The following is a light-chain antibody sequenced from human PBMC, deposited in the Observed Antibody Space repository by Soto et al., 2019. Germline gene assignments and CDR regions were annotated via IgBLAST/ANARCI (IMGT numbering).Light chain of an antibody. Sequence: EIVMTQSPATLSVSPGERATLSCRASQSVSSNLAWYQQKPGQAPRLLIYGASTRATGIPARFSGSGSGTEFTLTISSLQSEDFAVYYCQQYDTWPLTFGGGTKVESK. CDR1: QSVSSN. CDR2: GAS. J-gene: IGKJ4*01. V-gene: IGKV3-15*01. CDR3: QQYDTWPLT.